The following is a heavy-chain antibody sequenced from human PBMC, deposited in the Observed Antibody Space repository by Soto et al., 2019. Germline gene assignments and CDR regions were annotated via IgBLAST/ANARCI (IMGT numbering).Heavy chain of an antibody. CDR3: ARYTIFGRENFPRRLREFDI. CDR1: GGSFSGYY. D-gene: IGHD3-3*01. V-gene: IGHV4-34*01. Sequence: SETLSLTCAVYGGSFSGYYWSWIRQPPGKGLEWIGEINHSGSTNYNPSLKSRVTISVDTSKNQFSLKLSSVTAADTAVYYCARYTIFGRENFPRRLREFDIWGQGTMVTVSS. CDR2: INHSGST. J-gene: IGHJ3*02.